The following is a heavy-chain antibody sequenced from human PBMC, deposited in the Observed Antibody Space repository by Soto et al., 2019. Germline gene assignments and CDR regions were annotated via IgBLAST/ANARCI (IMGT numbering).Heavy chain of an antibody. CDR1: GDSISSSNW. J-gene: IGHJ4*02. CDR2: IYHSGAT. D-gene: IGHD1-1*01. Sequence: QVQLQESGPGLVKPSGTLSLTCAVSGDSISSSNWWSWVRQAPGKGLEWIGEIYHSGATTYNPSLKSRATISVDPSKNHFSLKLTSVTAADTAVYFCARDLGTGTDFWGRVTLVTVAS. CDR3: ARDLGTGTDF. V-gene: IGHV4-4*02.